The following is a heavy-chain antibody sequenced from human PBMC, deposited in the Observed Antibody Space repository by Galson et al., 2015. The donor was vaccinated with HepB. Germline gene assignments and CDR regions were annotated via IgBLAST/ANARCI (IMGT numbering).Heavy chain of an antibody. CDR3: ASIGSGGYDF. CDR2: ISKDGSNK. V-gene: IGHV3-30*04. D-gene: IGHD1-26*01. J-gene: IGHJ4*02. Sequence: PRLSCAASGFTFNTYAMHWVRQAPGKGLEWVAVISKDGSNKYYADSVKGRFTISRDNSKNTLYLQMNSLRVEDTALYYCASIGSGGYDFWGRGTLVTVSS. CDR1: GFTFNTYA.